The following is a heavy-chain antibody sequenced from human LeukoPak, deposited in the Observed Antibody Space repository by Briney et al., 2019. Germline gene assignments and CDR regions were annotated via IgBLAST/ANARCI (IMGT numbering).Heavy chain of an antibody. V-gene: IGHV1-2*02. CDR2: MNPNSGGT. D-gene: IGHD6-6*01. CDR1: GYTFTSYD. Sequence: ASVKVSCKASGYTFTSYDINWVRQATGQGLEWMGWMNPNSGGTNYAQKFQGRVTMTRDTSISTAYMELSRLRSDDTAVYYCARSRSSSSGREEFDCWGQGTLVTVSS. J-gene: IGHJ4*02. CDR3: ARSRSSSSGREEFDC.